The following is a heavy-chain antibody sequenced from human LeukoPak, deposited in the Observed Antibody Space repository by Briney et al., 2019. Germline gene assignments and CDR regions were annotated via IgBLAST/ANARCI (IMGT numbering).Heavy chain of an antibody. D-gene: IGHD2-2*01. Sequence: GESLKISCKGSGSRFTSYWISWVRQMPGKGLEWMGRIDPSDSYTNYSPSFQGHVTISADKSISTAYLQWSSLKASDTAMYYCARRDIVVVPAALRYAFDIWGQGTMVTVSS. CDR3: ARRDIVVVPAALRYAFDI. CDR1: GSRFTSYW. J-gene: IGHJ3*02. CDR2: IDPSDSYT. V-gene: IGHV5-10-1*01.